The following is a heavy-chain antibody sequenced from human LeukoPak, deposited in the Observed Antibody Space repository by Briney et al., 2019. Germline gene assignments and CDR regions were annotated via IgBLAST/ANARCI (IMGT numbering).Heavy chain of an antibody. D-gene: IGHD5-12*01. Sequence: QSGGSLRLSCAASGFTFSGSAMTWVRQAPGKRLQWVSTITGSDDKTYYADSVKGRFTISRDFSKNMVHLHMNSLRVEDTVIYYCAKGPQLYSGYHPDYWGQGTLVTVSS. CDR2: ITGSDDKT. J-gene: IGHJ4*02. CDR1: GFTFSGSA. V-gene: IGHV3-23*01. CDR3: AKGPQLYSGYHPDY.